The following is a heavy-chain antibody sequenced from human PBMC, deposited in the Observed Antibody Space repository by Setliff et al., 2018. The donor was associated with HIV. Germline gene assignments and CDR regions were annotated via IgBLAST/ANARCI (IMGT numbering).Heavy chain of an antibody. CDR1: GFTFSKYA. CDR3: ARVWRSSSWYITS. D-gene: IGHD6-13*01. J-gene: IGHJ5*02. Sequence: GGSLRLSCAASGFTFSKYAMNWVRQAPGKGLEWVSNISPSGGDTVYADSVKGRFTISRDNSQNTVYLQMNSLRVEDTAVYYCARVWRSSSWYITSWGQGTLVTVSS. V-gene: IGHV3-23*01. CDR2: ISPSGGDT.